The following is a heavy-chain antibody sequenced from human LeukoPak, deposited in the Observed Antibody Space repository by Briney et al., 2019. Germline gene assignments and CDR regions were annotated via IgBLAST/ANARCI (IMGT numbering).Heavy chain of an antibody. CDR2: LSGNGSST. CDR1: GFAFSRYA. J-gene: IGHJ6*02. CDR3: ARAGNWNHKLMGYYYYGMDV. V-gene: IGHV3-74*01. Sequence: PGGSLRLSCAASGFAFSRYALSWVRQAPGKGLEWVSALSGNGSSTSYADSVKGRFTISRVNAKNTLYLQMNSLRAEDTAVYYCARAGNWNHKLMGYYYYGMDVWGQGTTVTVSS. D-gene: IGHD1-14*01.